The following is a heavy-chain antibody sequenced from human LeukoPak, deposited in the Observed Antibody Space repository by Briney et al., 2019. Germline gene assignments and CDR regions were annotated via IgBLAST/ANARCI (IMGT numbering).Heavy chain of an antibody. V-gene: IGHV3-30*02. J-gene: IGHJ4*02. CDR2: IRYDGSNK. CDR3: AKLGFGEPIGDY. CDR1: GCTFSSYG. D-gene: IGHD3-10*01. Sequence: PGGSLRLSCAASGCTFSSYGMHWVRQAPGKGLEWVAFIRYDGSNKYYADSVKGRFTISRDNSKNTLYLQMNSLRAEDTAVYYCAKLGFGEPIGDYWGQGTLVTVSS.